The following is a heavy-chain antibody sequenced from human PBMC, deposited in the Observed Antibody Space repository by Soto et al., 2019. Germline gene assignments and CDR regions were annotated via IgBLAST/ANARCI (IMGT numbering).Heavy chain of an antibody. Sequence: QVQLVESGGGVVQPGRSLRLSCAASGFTFSSYGMHWVRQAPGKGLEWVAVIWYDGSNKYYADSVKGRFTISRDNSKNTLYLQMNSLRAEDTAVYYCARGRGLSSSSDNWFDPWGQGTLVTVSS. J-gene: IGHJ5*02. CDR3: ARGRGLSSSSDNWFDP. D-gene: IGHD6-13*01. CDR1: GFTFSSYG. CDR2: IWYDGSNK. V-gene: IGHV3-33*01.